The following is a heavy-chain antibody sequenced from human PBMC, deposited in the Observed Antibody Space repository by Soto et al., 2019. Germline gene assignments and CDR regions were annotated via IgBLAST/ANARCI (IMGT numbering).Heavy chain of an antibody. J-gene: IGHJ3*01. Sequence: SVKVSCKASGGTFARNAINWVRQAPGQGLEWMGGIIPMFGTANHAQKFRDRIVITADESTNTAYLELNSLRYEDTAIYYCATPQGSCWRFNALDFWGQGTVVTVSS. V-gene: IGHV1-69*13. CDR1: GGTFARNA. D-gene: IGHD6-19*01. CDR3: ATPQGSCWRFNALDF. CDR2: IIPMFGTA.